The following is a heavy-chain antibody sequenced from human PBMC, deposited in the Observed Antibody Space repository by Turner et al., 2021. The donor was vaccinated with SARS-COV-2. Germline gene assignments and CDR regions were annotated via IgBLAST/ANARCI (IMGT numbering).Heavy chain of an antibody. CDR2: IYSGGST. J-gene: IGHJ4*02. V-gene: IGHV3-66*02. Sequence: EVQLVESGGGLVQPGGSLRLSCAASGFTVSSNYMNWVRQAPGKGLEWVSVIYSGGSTYYADSVKGRFTISRDNSKNTLYIQMNSLRAEDTALDYCARDLGGTSSLGGYFDYWGQGTLVTVSS. CDR3: ARDLGGTSSLGGYFDY. D-gene: IGHD2-2*01. CDR1: GFTVSSNY.